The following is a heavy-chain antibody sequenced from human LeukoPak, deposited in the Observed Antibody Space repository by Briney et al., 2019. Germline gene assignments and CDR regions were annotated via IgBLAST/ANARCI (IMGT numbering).Heavy chain of an antibody. CDR2: ISGSGGST. D-gene: IGHD6-13*01. CDR1: GFTFSSYA. CDR3: AKDLGIAAAGTVYYYYGMDV. V-gene: IGHV3-23*01. J-gene: IGHJ6*02. Sequence: GGSLRLSCAASGFTFSSYAMSWVRQAPGKGLEWVSAISGSGGSTYYADSVKGRFTISRDNSKNTLYLQMNSLRAEDTAVYYCAKDLGIAAAGTVYYYYGMDVWGQGTTVTVSS.